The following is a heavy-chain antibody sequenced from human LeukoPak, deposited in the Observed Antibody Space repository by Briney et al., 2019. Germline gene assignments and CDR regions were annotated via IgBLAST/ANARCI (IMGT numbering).Heavy chain of an antibody. CDR2: IYHNGNT. D-gene: IGHD2/OR15-2a*01. V-gene: IGHV4-39*01. J-gene: IGHJ6*03. Sequence: PSETLSLTCSVSGVSISSGSYYWGWIRQPPGMGLEWIGIIYHNGNTNYNPSLKSRVTISADTSRNQFSLRMDSVTAADTAVYYCARLWDSTGLYLYYYMDVWGEGTTVTVSS. CDR3: ARLWDSTGLYLYYYMDV. CDR1: GVSISSGSYY.